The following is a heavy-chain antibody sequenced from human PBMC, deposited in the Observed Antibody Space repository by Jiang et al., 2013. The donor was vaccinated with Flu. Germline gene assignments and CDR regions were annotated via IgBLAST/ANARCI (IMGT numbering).Heavy chain of an antibody. CDR2: INPNSGGT. V-gene: IGHV1-2*02. Sequence: GAEVKKPGASVKVSCKASGYTFTGYYMHWVRQAPGQGLEWMGWINPNSGGTNYAQKFQGRVTMTRDTSISTAYMELSRLRSDDTAVYYCASETTDVLRILESVPGQVPTPWGQGTLVTVSS. CDR3: ASETTDVLRILESVPGQVPTP. D-gene: IGHD3-3*01. J-gene: IGHJ5*02. CDR1: GYTFTGYY.